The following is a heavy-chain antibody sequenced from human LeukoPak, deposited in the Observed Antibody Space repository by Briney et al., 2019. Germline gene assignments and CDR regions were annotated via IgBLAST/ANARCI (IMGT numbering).Heavy chain of an antibody. CDR1: GFTFSSYS. CDR3: ARKWYSSSSVDY. CDR2: ISSSSSYI. D-gene: IGHD6-6*01. Sequence: NPGGSLRLSCAASGFTFSSYSMNWVRQAPGKGLEWVSSISSSSSYIYYADSVKGRFTISRDNAKNSLYLQMNSLRPEDTAVYYCARKWYSSSSVDYWGQGTLVTVSS. V-gene: IGHV3-21*01. J-gene: IGHJ4*02.